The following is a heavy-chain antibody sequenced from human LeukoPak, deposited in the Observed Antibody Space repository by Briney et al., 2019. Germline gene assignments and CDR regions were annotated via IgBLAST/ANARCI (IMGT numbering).Heavy chain of an antibody. CDR1: GFTFSSYW. J-gene: IGHJ6*03. D-gene: IGHD2-2*01. V-gene: IGHV3-7*01. CDR2: IKQDGSEK. CDR3: ARGRYCSSTSCYGKDYMDV. Sequence: GGSLRLSCAASGFTFSSYWMSWVRQAPGKGLEWVANIKQDGSEKYYVDSVKGRFTISKDNAKNSLYLQMNSLRAEDTAVYYCARGRYCSSTSCYGKDYMDVWGKGTTVTVSS.